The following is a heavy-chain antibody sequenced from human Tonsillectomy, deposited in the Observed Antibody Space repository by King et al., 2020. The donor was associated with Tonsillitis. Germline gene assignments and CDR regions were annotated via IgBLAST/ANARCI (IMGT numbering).Heavy chain of an antibody. CDR1: GFTFSSYW. CDR3: ARSHSCWHLSYYYYGMDV. J-gene: IGHJ6*02. V-gene: IGHV3-7*01. CDR2: IKQDGSEK. Sequence: VQLVESGGGLVQPGGSLRLSCAASGFTFSSYWMSWVRQAPGKGLEWVANIKQDGSEKYYVDSVKGRFTISRDNAKNSLYLQMNSLRAEDTAVYYCARSHSCWHLSYYYYGMDVWGQGATVTVCS. D-gene: IGHD6-19*01.